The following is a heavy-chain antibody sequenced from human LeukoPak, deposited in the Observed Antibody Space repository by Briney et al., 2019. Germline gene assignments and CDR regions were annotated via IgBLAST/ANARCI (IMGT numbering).Heavy chain of an antibody. CDR1: GGSISNSSYY. CDR2: MYYSGST. D-gene: IGHD5-24*01. CDR3: ARHGRMGTINPSY. V-gene: IGHV4-39*01. Sequence: SETLSLTCTVSGGSISNSSYYWGWIRQPPGKGLEWIGSMYYSGSTYYNPSLKSRATISVDTSKNQFSLKLSSVTAADTAVYYRARHGRMGTINPSYWGQGTLVTVSS. J-gene: IGHJ4*02.